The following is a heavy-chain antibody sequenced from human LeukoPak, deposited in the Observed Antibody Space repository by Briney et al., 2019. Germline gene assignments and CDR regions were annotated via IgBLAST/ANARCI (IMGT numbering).Heavy chain of an antibody. J-gene: IGHJ4*02. V-gene: IGHV3-13*01. CDR2: IGTAGDT. CDR3: ARGRYSGSYPQGAYYFDY. D-gene: IGHD1-26*01. CDR1: GFTFSSDD. Sequence: HPGGSLRLSCAASGFTFSSDDMHWVRQATGKGLEWVSAIGTAGDTYYPGSVKGRFTISRENAKNSLYLQMNSLRAGDTAVYYCARGRYSGSYPQGAYYFDYWGQGTLVTVSS.